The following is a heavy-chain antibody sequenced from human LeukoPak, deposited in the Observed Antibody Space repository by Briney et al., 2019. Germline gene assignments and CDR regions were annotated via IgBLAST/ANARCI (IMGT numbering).Heavy chain of an antibody. CDR1: GFTFSSYS. D-gene: IGHD1-1*01. V-gene: IGHV3-48*01. J-gene: IGHJ4*02. Sequence: PGGSLRLSCAASGFTFSSYSMNWVRQAPGKGLEWVSYISSSSSTIYYADSLKGRFTISRDNAKNSLYLQMNSLRAEDAAVYYCARSSEDWNDLGDYWGQGTLVTVSS. CDR2: ISSSSSTI. CDR3: ARSSEDWNDLGDY.